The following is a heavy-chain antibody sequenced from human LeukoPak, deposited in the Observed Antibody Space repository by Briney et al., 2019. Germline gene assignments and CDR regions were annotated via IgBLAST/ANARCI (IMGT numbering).Heavy chain of an antibody. D-gene: IGHD1-26*01. CDR3: AKDRGGWAYDY. Sequence: GGSLRLSCAASGFTFRSYGMSWVRQAPEKGLEWVSSISGSGYSTYYADSVKGRFTISRDNSKSTLYLQMNSLRAEDTAVYYCAKDRGGWAYDYWGQGTLVTVSS. V-gene: IGHV3-23*01. CDR1: GFTFRSYG. CDR2: ISGSGYST. J-gene: IGHJ4*02.